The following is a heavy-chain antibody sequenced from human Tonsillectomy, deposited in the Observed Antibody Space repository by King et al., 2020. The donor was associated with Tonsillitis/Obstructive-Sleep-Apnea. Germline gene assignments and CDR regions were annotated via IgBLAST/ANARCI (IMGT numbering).Heavy chain of an antibody. CDR1: GFTFSSYT. Sequence: VQLVESGGGLVQPGGSLRLSCTASGFTFSSYTMSWVRQPPGKGLEWVSGITGSGFSTYYADSVKGRFTISRDNSKNTLHLQMNSLRAEDTAIYYCAKGHGDGDACDVWGQGTMVTVSS. D-gene: IGHD4-17*01. J-gene: IGHJ3*01. CDR3: AKGHGDGDACDV. CDR2: ITGSGFST. V-gene: IGHV3-23*04.